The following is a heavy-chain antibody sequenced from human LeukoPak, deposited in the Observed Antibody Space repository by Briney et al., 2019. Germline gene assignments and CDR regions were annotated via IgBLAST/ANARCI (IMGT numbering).Heavy chain of an antibody. CDR3: ARTRYRSSRGNFDY. Sequence: SETLSLTCTVSGGSISSGGYYWSWIRQHPGKGLEWIGYIYYSESTYYNPALKSRATISVDTSKNQFSLKLSSVSAADTAVYYCARTRYRSSRGNFDYWGQGTLVTVSS. CDR1: GGSISSGGYY. V-gene: IGHV4-31*03. CDR2: IYYSEST. D-gene: IGHD6-6*01. J-gene: IGHJ4*02.